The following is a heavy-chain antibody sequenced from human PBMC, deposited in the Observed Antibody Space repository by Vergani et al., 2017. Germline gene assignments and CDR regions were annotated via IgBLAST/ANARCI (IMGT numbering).Heavy chain of an antibody. D-gene: IGHD2-2*01. J-gene: IGHJ6*03. V-gene: IGHV3-11*01. CDR1: GFTFSDYY. Sequence: QVQLVESGGGLVKPGGSLRLSCAASGFTFSDYYMSWIRQAPGKGLEWVSYISSSGSTIYYADSVKGRFTSSRDNAKHSLYLQMNSLRAEDTAVYYCARGPRAAAMHYYYYYYMDVWGKGTTVTVSS. CDR3: ARGPRAAAMHYYYYYYMDV. CDR2: ISSSGSTI.